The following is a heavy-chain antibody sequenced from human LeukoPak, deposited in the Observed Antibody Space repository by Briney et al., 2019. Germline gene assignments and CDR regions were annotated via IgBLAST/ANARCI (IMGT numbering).Heavy chain of an antibody. Sequence: SETLSLTCAVYGGSFSGYYWSWIRQPPGKGLEWIGEINHSGSTNYNPSLKSRVTMSVDTSKNQFSLKVRSVTAADTAVYYCAREGSATARPFVSNDYWGQGTLATVSS. CDR2: INHSGST. D-gene: IGHD6-6*01. CDR1: GGSFSGYY. CDR3: AREGSATARPFVSNDY. V-gene: IGHV4-34*01. J-gene: IGHJ4*02.